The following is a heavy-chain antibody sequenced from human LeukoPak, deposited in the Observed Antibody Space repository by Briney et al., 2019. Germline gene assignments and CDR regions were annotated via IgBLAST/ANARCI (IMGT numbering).Heavy chain of an antibody. Sequence: SETLSLTCTVSGTTVSIDYWSRIRQPPGKGLEWVGSIHHSGSSKYNSSLNNRVTISLDKSKNQFSLSLTSVTVADTAVYYCARENGNYALDYWGQGTLVTVSS. CDR2: IHHSGSS. D-gene: IGHD1-7*01. CDR3: ARENGNYALDY. V-gene: IGHV4-59*02. J-gene: IGHJ4*02. CDR1: GTTVSIDY.